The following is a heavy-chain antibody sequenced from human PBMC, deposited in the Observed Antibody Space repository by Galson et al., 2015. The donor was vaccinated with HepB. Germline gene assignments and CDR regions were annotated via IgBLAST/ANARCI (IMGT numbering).Heavy chain of an antibody. D-gene: IGHD2-15*01. CDR2: INAYNRNT. Sequence: SVKVSCKASGYTFSSYSITWVRQAPGQGLEWMGWINAYNRNTDCARQLQGRVTMTTGTSTSTAYMELKSLRSDDTAVYYCARGALVVVVDATQNNWFDPWGQGTLVTVSS. CDR3: ARGALVVVVDATQNNWFDP. CDR1: GYTFSSYS. J-gene: IGHJ5*02. V-gene: IGHV1-18*01.